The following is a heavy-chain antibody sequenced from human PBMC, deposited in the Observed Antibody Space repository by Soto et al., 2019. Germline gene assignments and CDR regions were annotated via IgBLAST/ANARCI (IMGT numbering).Heavy chain of an antibody. CDR1: GGSISYNSYY. Sequence: PSKTLSLTCSVSGGSISYNSYYWGWIRQHPGKGVEWVGGIFYTGTTYYSPSLKDRVTISVDTSKNSFSLNLTSVTAADTAVDFCSRLVVVAPVANAWGQGTLVTVSS. J-gene: IGHJ5*02. D-gene: IGHD2-2*01. V-gene: IGHV4-39*02. CDR2: IFYTGTT. CDR3: SRLVVVAPVANA.